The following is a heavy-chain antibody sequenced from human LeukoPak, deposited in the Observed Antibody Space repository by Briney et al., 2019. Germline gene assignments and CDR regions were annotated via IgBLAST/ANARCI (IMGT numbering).Heavy chain of an antibody. V-gene: IGHV3-7*01. CDR1: GFTLSSNW. CDR3: ATGNGFIIDY. Sequence: PGGSLRLSCAASGFTLSSNWMNWVRQAPGKGLEWVAIIKQDGSEKYYVDSVKGRFTISRDNAKNSLYLQMNSLRAEDTAVYYCATGNGFIIDYWGQGTLVTVSS. CDR2: IKQDGSEK. D-gene: IGHD2-8*01. J-gene: IGHJ4*02.